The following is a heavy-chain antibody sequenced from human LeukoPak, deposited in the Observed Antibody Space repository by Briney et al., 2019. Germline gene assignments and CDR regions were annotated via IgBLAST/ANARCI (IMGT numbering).Heavy chain of an antibody. CDR2: IYYSGST. CDR3: ARDGNYHGSGSDAFDI. D-gene: IGHD3-10*01. V-gene: IGHV4-39*07. Sequence: SETLSLTCTVSGGSISSSSYYWGWIRQPPGKGLEWIGSIYYSGSTYYNPSLKSRVTISVDTSKNQFSLKLSSVTAADTAVYYCARDGNYHGSGSDAFDIWGQGTMVTVSS. CDR1: GGSISSSSYY. J-gene: IGHJ3*02.